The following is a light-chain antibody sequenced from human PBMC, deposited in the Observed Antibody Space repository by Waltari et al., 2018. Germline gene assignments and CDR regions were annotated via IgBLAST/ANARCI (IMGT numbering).Light chain of an antibody. J-gene: IGLJ1*01. V-gene: IGLV2-23*02. CDR1: TRDVWNYYL. CDR3: CSYAGRGTYV. CDR2: EVS. Sequence: QSALTQPASVSGTPGQSITISCTGTTRDVWNYYLGSWYQHHPGKAPKLLICEVSKRPSGVSSRFSGSKSGSTASLIISGLQPDDEADYYCCSYAGRGTYVFGSGTKVTVL.